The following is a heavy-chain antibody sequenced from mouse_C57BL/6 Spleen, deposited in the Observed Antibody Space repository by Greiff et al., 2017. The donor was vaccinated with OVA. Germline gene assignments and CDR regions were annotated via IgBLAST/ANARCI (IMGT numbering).Heavy chain of an antibody. V-gene: IGHV1-55*01. Sequence: VQLQQSGAELVKPGASVKMSCKASGYTFTSYWITWVKQRPGQGLEWIGDIHPGSGSTNYNQKFKGKATLTVDTSSSTAYMQLSSLTSEDSAVYYCARRLGITTVYYYAMDYWGQGTSVTVSS. CDR1: GYTFTSYW. D-gene: IGHD2-4*01. CDR3: ARRLGITTVYYYAMDY. J-gene: IGHJ4*01. CDR2: IHPGSGST.